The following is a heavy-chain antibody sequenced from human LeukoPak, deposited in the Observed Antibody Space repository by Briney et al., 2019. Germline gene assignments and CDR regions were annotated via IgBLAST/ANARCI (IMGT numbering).Heavy chain of an antibody. CDR1: GGSISSGGYY. D-gene: IGHD6-13*01. Sequence: SQTPSLTCTVSGGSISSGGYYWSWIRQHPGKGLEWIGYIYYSGSTYYNPSLKSRVTISVDTSKNQFSLKLSSVTAADTAVYYCARRRGSSWQIDYWGQGTLVTVSS. CDR3: ARRRGSSWQIDY. CDR2: IYYSGST. V-gene: IGHV4-31*03. J-gene: IGHJ4*02.